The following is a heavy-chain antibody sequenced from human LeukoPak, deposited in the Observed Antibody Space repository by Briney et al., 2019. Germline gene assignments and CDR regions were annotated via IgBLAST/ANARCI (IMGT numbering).Heavy chain of an antibody. Sequence: SETLSLTCTVSGGSISSYYWSWIRQAPGKGLEWIGYIYTSGSTNYNPSLKSRVTISVDTSKNQFSLKLSSVTAADTAVYYCARHLFHGDWTPLFDYWGQGTLVTVSS. CDR2: IYTSGST. J-gene: IGHJ4*02. V-gene: IGHV4-4*09. CDR3: ARHLFHGDWTPLFDY. D-gene: IGHD4-17*01. CDR1: GGSISSYY.